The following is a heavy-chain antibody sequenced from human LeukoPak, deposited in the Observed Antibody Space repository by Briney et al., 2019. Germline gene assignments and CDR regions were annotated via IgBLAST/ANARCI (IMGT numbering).Heavy chain of an antibody. Sequence: PGRSLRLSCAVSGFTFSSYGMQWVRQAPGKGLEWVAVIWSDGNKKYYADSVKGRSTISRDNSKNTLYLQMNSLGAEDTAVYYCARDHSAGRYYFDHWGQGTLVTVSS. J-gene: IGHJ4*02. CDR2: IWSDGNKK. CDR3: ARDHSAGRYYFDH. CDR1: GFTFSSYG. V-gene: IGHV3-33*01. D-gene: IGHD5-18*01.